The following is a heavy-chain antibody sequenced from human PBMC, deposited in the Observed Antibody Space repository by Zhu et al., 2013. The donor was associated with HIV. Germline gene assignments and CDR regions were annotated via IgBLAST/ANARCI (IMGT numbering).Heavy chain of an antibody. Sequence: QVQLVQSGAEAKHVGSSVKVSCKTSGDRFRTFSITWVRQVPGQGLEWMGTIIPIFGAANYAQKFQGRVTITADESTTTTYMQLSSLRSEDTAVYYCARDHNSGYYSYFDYWGQGTLVTVSS. CDR2: IIPIFGAA. CDR3: ARDHNSGYYSYFDY. CDR1: GDRFRTFS. V-gene: IGHV1-69*18. J-gene: IGHJ4*02. D-gene: IGHD3-22*01.